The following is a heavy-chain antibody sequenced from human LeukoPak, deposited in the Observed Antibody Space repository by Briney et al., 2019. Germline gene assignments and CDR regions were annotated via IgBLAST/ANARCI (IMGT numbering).Heavy chain of an antibody. V-gene: IGHV1-2*06. Sequence: GASVKVSCKASGYTFTGYYMHWVRQAPGQGLEWIGRINPNSGGTNYAQKFQGRVTMTRDTSISTAYMELSRLRSDDTAVYYCARARPPYRSGRIWFDPWGQGTLVTVSS. D-gene: IGHD3-10*01. J-gene: IGHJ5*02. CDR1: GYTFTGYY. CDR3: ARARPPYRSGRIWFDP. CDR2: INPNSGGT.